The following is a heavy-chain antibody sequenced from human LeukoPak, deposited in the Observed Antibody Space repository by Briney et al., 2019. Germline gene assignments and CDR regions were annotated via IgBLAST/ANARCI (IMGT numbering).Heavy chain of an antibody. V-gene: IGHV3-30-3*01. Sequence: QPGGSLRLSCAASGFTFSSYAMPWVRQAPGKGLEWVAVISYGGSNKYYADSVKGRFTISRDNSKNTLYLQMNSLRAEDTAVYYCARVLALWYYDILTGSPSDAFDIWGQGTMVTVSS. D-gene: IGHD3-9*01. J-gene: IGHJ3*02. CDR2: ISYGGSNK. CDR1: GFTFSSYA. CDR3: ARVLALWYYDILTGSPSDAFDI.